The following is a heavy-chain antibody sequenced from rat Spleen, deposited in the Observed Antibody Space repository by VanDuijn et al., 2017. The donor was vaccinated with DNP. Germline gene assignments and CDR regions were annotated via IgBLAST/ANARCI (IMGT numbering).Heavy chain of an antibody. J-gene: IGHJ4*01. CDR3: ASTLVNYGTYGYYAMDA. D-gene: IGHD1-3*01. V-gene: IGHV2-34*01. Sequence: QVQLKESGPGLVQPSETLSLTCTVSGFSLISYTISWVRQPSGRGPEWMGRIWYDGDTAYNSALKSRLSISRDTSKNQVFLKMNSLQTEDTATYYCASTLVNYGTYGYYAMDAWGQGTSVTVSS. CDR2: IWYDGDT. CDR1: GFSLISYT.